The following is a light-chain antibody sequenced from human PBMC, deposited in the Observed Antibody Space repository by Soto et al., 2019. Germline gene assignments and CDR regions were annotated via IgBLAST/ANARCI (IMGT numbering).Light chain of an antibody. CDR2: WES. CDR1: QSVLFTSTNKNY. CDR3: HQDFATPLT. V-gene: IGKV4-1*01. Sequence: DIVMTQSPDSLAVSLGERATIKCKASQSVLFTSTNKNYLGWFQQKPRQPPKLLLSWESTRESGVPDRFSGSGSGTDVTLTISLLQAEEGAVYYCHQDFATPLTFGGGTKGEIK. J-gene: IGKJ4*01.